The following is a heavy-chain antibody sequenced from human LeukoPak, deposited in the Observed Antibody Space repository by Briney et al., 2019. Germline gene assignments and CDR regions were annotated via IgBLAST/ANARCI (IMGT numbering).Heavy chain of an antibody. V-gene: IGHV4-4*07. CDR2: IYTSGST. J-gene: IGHJ6*02. CDR3: ARCPLDSGSSVYYGMDV. Sequence: SETLSLTCTVSGGSINNYYWTWIRQPAGKGLEWIGRIYTSGSTNYNPSLKSRVTMSVDTSKNQFSLKLSSVTAADTAVYYCARCPLDSGSSVYYGMDVWGQGTTVTVSS. D-gene: IGHD1-26*01. CDR1: GGSINNYY.